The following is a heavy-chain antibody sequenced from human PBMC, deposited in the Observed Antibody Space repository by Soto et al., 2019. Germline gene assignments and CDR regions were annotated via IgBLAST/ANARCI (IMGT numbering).Heavy chain of an antibody. D-gene: IGHD3-22*01. CDR1: SYSISSGCY. CDR3: AREHIVEGPPGYNWFDP. V-gene: IGHV4-38-2*02. CDR2: IDHSGIT. J-gene: IGHJ5*02. Sequence: PSETLSLTCTVSSYSISSGCYWGWIRQSPGKGLEWIGEIDHSGITNHNTALKSRATMSVDTSKNQFSLRLGSVTAADTAVYYCAREHIVEGPPGYNWFDPWGQGILVTVS.